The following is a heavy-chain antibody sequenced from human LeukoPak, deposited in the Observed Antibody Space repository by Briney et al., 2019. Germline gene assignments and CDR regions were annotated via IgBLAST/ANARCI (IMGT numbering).Heavy chain of an antibody. D-gene: IGHD6-19*01. V-gene: IGHV4-34*01. CDR3: ARHKAGIAVAGTTWFDP. CDR2: INHSGST. J-gene: IGHJ5*02. CDR1: GGSFSGYY. Sequence: SETLSLTCAVYGGSFSGYYWRWIRQPPGKGLEWIEEINHSGSTNYNPSLKSRVTISVDTSKNQFSLKLSSVTAADTAVYYCARHKAGIAVAGTTWFDPWGQGTLVTVSS.